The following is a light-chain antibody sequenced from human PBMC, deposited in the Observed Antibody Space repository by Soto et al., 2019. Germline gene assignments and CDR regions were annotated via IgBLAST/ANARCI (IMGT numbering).Light chain of an antibody. J-gene: IGKJ2*02. CDR2: DAY. V-gene: IGKV3-11*01. CDR1: QSVRSN. CDR3: QQRGKWPST. Sequence: EIVMTQSPVTLSVSPGERATLSCRASQSVRSNLAWYQQKLGQAPRLLIYDAYTRATGVGARFTGSGSATDFSLTITSLEPEDFAVYYCQQRGKWPSTFGPGTKVDIK.